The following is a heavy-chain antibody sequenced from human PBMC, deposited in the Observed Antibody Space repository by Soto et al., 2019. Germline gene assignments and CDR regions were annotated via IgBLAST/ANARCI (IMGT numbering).Heavy chain of an antibody. CDR1: GFTFSSYA. CDR3: AKDKYPRLRKTNAEYFQH. V-gene: IGHV3-23*01. J-gene: IGHJ1*01. Sequence: GGSLRLSCAASGFTFSSYAMSWVRQAPGKGLEWVSAISGSGGSTYYADSVKGRFTISRDNSKNTLYLQMNSLRAEDTAVYYCAKDKYPRLRKTNAEYFQHWGQGTLVTVSS. CDR2: ISGSGGST. D-gene: IGHD5-12*01.